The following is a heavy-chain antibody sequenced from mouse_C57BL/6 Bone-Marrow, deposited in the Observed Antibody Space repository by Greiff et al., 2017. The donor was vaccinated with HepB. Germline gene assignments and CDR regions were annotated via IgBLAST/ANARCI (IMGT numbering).Heavy chain of an antibody. V-gene: IGHV1-7*01. D-gene: IGHD4-1*01. CDR1: GYTFTSYW. CDR2: INPSSGYT. J-gene: IGHJ1*03. Sequence: VQLQQSGAELAKPGASVKLSCKASGYTFTSYWLHWVKQGPGQGLEWIGYINPSSGYTKYNQKFKDKATLTADNSSSTAYMQLSSLTYEDSAVYYCARWESPYFDVWGTGTTVTVAS. CDR3: ARWESPYFDV.